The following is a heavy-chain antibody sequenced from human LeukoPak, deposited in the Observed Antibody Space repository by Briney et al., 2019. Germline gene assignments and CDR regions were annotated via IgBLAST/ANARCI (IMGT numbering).Heavy chain of an antibody. D-gene: IGHD3-10*02. CDR1: GFTFISFA. V-gene: IGHV3-30-3*01. CDR2: ISYDGSNK. J-gene: IGHJ4*02. Sequence: GGPWSSSVPASGFTFISFARHGSGKPQGKGREGWAVISYDGSNKYYADSVKGRFTISRDNAKNSLYLQMNSLRAEDTAVYYCATMFAIGWESPDYWGQGNLVTVSS. CDR3: ATMFAIGWESPDY.